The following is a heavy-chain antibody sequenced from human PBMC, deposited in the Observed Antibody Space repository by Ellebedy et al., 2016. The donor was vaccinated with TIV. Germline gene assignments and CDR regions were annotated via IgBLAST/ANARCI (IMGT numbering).Heavy chain of an antibody. CDR1: GGSFSGYY. V-gene: IGHV4-34*01. CDR2: INHSGST. Sequence: SETLSLXXAVYGGSFSGYYWSWIRQPPGKGLEWIGEINHSGSTNYNPSLKSRVTISVDTSKNQFSLKLSSVTAADTAVYYCARGFPIRHSSGWYRPWGQGTLVTVSS. J-gene: IGHJ5*02. D-gene: IGHD6-19*01. CDR3: ARGFPIRHSSGWYRP.